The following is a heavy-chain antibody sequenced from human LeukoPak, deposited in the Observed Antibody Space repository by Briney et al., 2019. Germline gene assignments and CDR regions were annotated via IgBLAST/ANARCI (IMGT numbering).Heavy chain of an antibody. J-gene: IGHJ4*01. Sequence: GGSLKIFCKGSGYRLTSYWIDWVRQMPGEGLEGMGMIYPGASDTTYSPSFQGQVTISADKSISTAYLQWSSLKASDTAMYYCARYYDILTGYPLPDYWGQGTLVTVSS. V-gene: IGHV5-51*01. D-gene: IGHD3-9*01. CDR3: ARYYDILTGYPLPDY. CDR2: IYPGASDT. CDR1: GYRLTSYW.